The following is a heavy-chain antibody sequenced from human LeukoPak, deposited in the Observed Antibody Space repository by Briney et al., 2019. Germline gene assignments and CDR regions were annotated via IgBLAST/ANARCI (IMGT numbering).Heavy chain of an antibody. Sequence: ASVKVSCKASGYTFTGYYMHWVRQAPGQGLEWMGWINPNSGGTNYAQKFQGRVTMTRDTSISTAYMELSRLRSDDTAVYYCARDPRTRYSSSWYDYWGQGTLVTVST. V-gene: IGHV1-2*02. CDR3: ARDPRTRYSSSWYDY. D-gene: IGHD6-13*01. CDR2: INPNSGGT. CDR1: GYTFTGYY. J-gene: IGHJ4*02.